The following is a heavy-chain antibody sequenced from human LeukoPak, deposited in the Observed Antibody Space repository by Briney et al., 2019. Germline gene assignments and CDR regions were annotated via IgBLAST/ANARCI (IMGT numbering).Heavy chain of an antibody. Sequence: SETLSLTCAVYGGAFSGYYWSGIRQPPGKGREWIGEINHSGSTNYNPSLKSGVTISVDTSKNQFSLKLSSVTAADTAVYYCARGIRFHPWGQGTLVTVSS. CDR1: GGAFSGYY. J-gene: IGHJ5*02. CDR3: ARGIRFHP. V-gene: IGHV4-34*01. CDR2: INHSGST. D-gene: IGHD3-3*01.